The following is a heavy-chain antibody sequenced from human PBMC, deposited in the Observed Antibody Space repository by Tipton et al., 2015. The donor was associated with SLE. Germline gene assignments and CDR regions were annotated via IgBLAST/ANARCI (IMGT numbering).Heavy chain of an antibody. CDR2: ISSSGSTI. J-gene: IGHJ4*02. V-gene: IGHV3-48*03. CDR1: GFTFSNYG. Sequence: GSLRLSCAASGFTFSNYGMNWVRQAPGKGLEWVSYISSSGSTIYYADSVKGRFTISRDNAKNSLYLQMNSLRAEDTAVYYCASSYSTSSYFDYWGQGTLVTVSS. D-gene: IGHD6-6*01. CDR3: ASSYSTSSYFDY.